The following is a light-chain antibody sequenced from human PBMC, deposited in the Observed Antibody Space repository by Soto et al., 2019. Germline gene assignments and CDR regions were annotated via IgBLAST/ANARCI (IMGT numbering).Light chain of an antibody. J-gene: IGLJ1*01. V-gene: IGLV1-51*02. CDR2: ENN. CDR1: SSNIGNNY. Sequence: QSVLTQPPSVSAAPGQTVTISCSGSSSNIGNNYVSWYQQLPGTAPKLLIYENNKRPSGIPDRFSGSKSGTSATLGITGLQTGGEADYYCGTWDSSLSVYVFGGGTKLTVL. CDR3: GTWDSSLSVYV.